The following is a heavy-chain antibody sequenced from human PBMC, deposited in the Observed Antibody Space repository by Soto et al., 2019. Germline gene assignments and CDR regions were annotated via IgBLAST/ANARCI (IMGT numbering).Heavy chain of an antibody. CDR2: ISGSGGST. V-gene: IGHV3-23*01. CDR3: AKAGALRLRYRPNYYYMDV. Sequence: GGSLRLSCAASGFTFSSYAMSWVRQAPGKGLEWVSAISGSGGSTYYADSVKGRFTISRDNSKNTLYLQMNSLRAEDTAVYYCAKAGALRLRYRPNYYYMDVRGKGTTVTVS. D-gene: IGHD3-9*01. CDR1: GFTFSSYA. J-gene: IGHJ6*03.